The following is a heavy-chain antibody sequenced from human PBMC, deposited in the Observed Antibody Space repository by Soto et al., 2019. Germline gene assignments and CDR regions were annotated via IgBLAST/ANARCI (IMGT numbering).Heavy chain of an antibody. V-gene: IGHV1-69*01. CDR2: IIPLFATT. J-gene: IGHJ3*02. Sequence: QVQLVQSGADVKKPGSSVKVSCKASGGTFSKYGISWVRQAPGQGLEWMGGIIPLFATTDYAQKLQGRVTITADESTSTAYMDVRSLRSEDTAVYYCARTRRETHLRDAFDIWGQGTMVTVSS. CDR3: ARTRRETHLRDAFDI. CDR1: GGTFSKYG.